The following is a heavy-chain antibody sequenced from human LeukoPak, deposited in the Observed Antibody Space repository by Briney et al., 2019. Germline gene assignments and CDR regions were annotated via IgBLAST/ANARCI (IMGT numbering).Heavy chain of an antibody. CDR3: ASYVWGTYRYSAFDI. D-gene: IGHD3-16*02. CDR1: GFTFDDYA. V-gene: IGHV3-21*01. J-gene: IGHJ3*02. Sequence: GRSLRLSCAASGFTFDDYAMHWVRQAPGKGLEWVSSISSSSSYINYADSVKGRFTISRDNAKNSLYLQMNSLRAEDTAVYYCASYVWGTYRYSAFDIWGQGTKVTVSS. CDR2: ISSSSSYI.